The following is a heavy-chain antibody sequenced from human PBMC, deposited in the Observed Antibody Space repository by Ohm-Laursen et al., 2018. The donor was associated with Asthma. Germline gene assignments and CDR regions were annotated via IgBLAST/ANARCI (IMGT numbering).Heavy chain of an antibody. V-gene: IGHV1-69*13. CDR1: GYTFTSYG. J-gene: IGHJ2*01. D-gene: IGHD2/OR15-2a*01. CDR2: IIPIFGTA. Sequence: GASVKVSCKASGYTFTSYGISWVRQAPGQGLEWMGGIIPIFGTANYAQKFQGRVTITADESTSTAYMELSSLRSEDTAVYYCARDIGSMTHRSWYFDLWGRGTLVTVSS. CDR3: ARDIGSMTHRSWYFDL.